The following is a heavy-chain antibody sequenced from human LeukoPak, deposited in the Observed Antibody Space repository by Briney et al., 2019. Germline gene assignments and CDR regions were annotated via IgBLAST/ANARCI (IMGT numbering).Heavy chain of an antibody. Sequence: ASVKVSCKASGYTFTAYYIYWVRHAPGQGLEWMGWISPNSGGTNYAQNFQGRVTMTWDTSISAAYMELRRLRSDGTAVYYCARDFYDSSGHYDYWGQGTLVTVSS. CDR1: GYTFTAYY. CDR3: ARDFYDSSGHYDY. J-gene: IGHJ4*02. D-gene: IGHD3-22*01. V-gene: IGHV1-2*02. CDR2: ISPNSGGT.